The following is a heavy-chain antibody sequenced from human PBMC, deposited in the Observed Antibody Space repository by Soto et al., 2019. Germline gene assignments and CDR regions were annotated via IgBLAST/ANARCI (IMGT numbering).Heavy chain of an antibody. CDR1: GGSMSSYY. J-gene: IGHJ4*02. D-gene: IGHD3-22*01. V-gene: IGHV4-59*01. CDR3: ARGDHYDRTGPFDS. CDR2: VYYGGAT. Sequence: SETLSLTCTVSGGSMSSYYWYWIRQPPGKGLECIGYVYYGGATNYNPSLKSRVAISIDTSKNQFSLNVRSVTAADTAVYYCARGDHYDRTGPFDSWGQGTLVTVSS.